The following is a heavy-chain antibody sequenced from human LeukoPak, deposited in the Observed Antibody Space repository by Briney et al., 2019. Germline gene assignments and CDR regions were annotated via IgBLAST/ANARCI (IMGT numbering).Heavy chain of an antibody. CDR1: GGSISSYY. CDR2: IYYSGST. D-gene: IGHD2-2*01. J-gene: IGHJ5*02. CDR3: ARDLNCSSTSCPPSGP. Sequence: SETLSLTCTVSGGSISSYYWSWIRQPPGKGLEWIGYIYYSGSTYYNPSLKSRVTISVDRSKNQFSLKLSSVTAADTAVYYCARDLNCSSTSCPPSGPWGQGTLVTVSS. V-gene: IGHV4-59*12.